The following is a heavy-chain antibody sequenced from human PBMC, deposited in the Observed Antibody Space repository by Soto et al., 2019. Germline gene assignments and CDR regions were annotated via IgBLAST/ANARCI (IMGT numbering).Heavy chain of an antibody. CDR2: ISGSGGGT. J-gene: IGHJ4*02. CDR1: GFTFSNCA. Sequence: GGSLRLSCAASGFTFSNCAMSWVRQAPGKGLEWVSGISGSGGGTYYADSVKGRFTISRDNSKNTLYLQMNSLRAEDTAVYYCAKVSYYDFWSGYFDYWGQGTLVTVSS. CDR3: AKVSYYDFWSGYFDY. D-gene: IGHD3-3*01. V-gene: IGHV3-23*01.